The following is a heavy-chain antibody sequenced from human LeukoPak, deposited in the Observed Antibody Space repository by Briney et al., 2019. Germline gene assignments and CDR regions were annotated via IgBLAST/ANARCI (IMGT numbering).Heavy chain of an antibody. D-gene: IGHD1-26*01. CDR2: ISSSSSYI. CDR3: ARDKAAVGATPDY. Sequence: GRSLRLSCAASGFTFDDYAMHWVRQAPGKGLEWVSSISSSSSYIYYADSVKGRFTISRDNAKNSLYLQMNSLRAEDTAVYYCARDKAAVGATPDYWGQGTLVTVSS. J-gene: IGHJ4*02. CDR1: GFTFDDYA. V-gene: IGHV3-21*01.